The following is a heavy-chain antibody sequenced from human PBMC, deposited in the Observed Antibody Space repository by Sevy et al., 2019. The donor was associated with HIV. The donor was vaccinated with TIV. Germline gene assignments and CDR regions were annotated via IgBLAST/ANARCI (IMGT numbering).Heavy chain of an antibody. Sequence: SETLSLTCTVSAGSISSSSAFWGWIRQPPGKGLEWIGTIHYSGSTYHNSSLKSRVTISVDTSKNQFSLKLSSVTAADTAVYSCARLGWPRGVFWSWGQGTLVTVSS. CDR2: IHYSGST. CDR3: ARLGWPRGVFWS. CDR1: AGSISSSSAF. V-gene: IGHV4-39*01. J-gene: IGHJ5*02. D-gene: IGHD3-3*01.